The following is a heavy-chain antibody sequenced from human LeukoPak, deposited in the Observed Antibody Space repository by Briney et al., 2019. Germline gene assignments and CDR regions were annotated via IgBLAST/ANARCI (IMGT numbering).Heavy chain of an antibody. CDR3: AKTVGQWLELYYYGMDV. Sequence: GGSLRLSCVASGFTFSSYGMHWVRQAPGKGLEWVAVISYDGSNKYYADSVKGRFTISRDNSKNTLYLQMNSLRAEDTAVYYCAKTVGQWLELYYYGMDVWGQGTTVTVSS. V-gene: IGHV3-30*18. J-gene: IGHJ6*02. D-gene: IGHD6-19*01. CDR2: ISYDGSNK. CDR1: GFTFSSYG.